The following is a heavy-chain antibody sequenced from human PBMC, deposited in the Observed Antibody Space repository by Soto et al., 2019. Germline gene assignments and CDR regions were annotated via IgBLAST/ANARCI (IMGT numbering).Heavy chain of an antibody. CDR2: ISGSGDST. V-gene: IGHV3-23*01. Sequence: EVQLLESGGGLVQPGGSLRLSCAASGFTFSTYGLNWVRQAQGKGLEWVSGISGSGDSTHYADSVNGRFTISRDNSKNTLYLQMNSLRAEDTAVYYCAKQSPYSNSWYEIDYWGQGTLVTVSS. J-gene: IGHJ4*02. CDR1: GFTFSTYG. D-gene: IGHD6-13*01. CDR3: AKQSPYSNSWYEIDY.